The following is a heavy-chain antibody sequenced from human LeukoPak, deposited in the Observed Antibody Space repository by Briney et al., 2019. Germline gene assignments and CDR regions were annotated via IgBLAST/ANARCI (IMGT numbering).Heavy chain of an antibody. Sequence: SETLSLTCTVSGGSISSGGYYWSWIRQHPGKGLEWIGYIYYSGSTYYNPSLKSRVTISVDTSKNQFSLKLSSVTAADTAVYYCARVDIMGYDYYYYYMDVWGKGTTVTVSS. CDR2: IYYSGST. V-gene: IGHV4-31*03. D-gene: IGHD5-12*01. CDR3: ARVDIMGYDYYYYYMDV. CDR1: GGSISSGGYY. J-gene: IGHJ6*03.